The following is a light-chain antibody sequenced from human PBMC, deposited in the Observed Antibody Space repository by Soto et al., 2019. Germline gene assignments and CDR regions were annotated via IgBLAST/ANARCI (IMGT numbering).Light chain of an antibody. V-gene: IGLV1-51*01. CDR3: GTWDSSLGAVV. CDR1: TSNIGNNY. CDR2: DND. J-gene: IGLJ2*01. Sequence: QSVLTQPPSVSAAPGQKVTISCSGSTSNIGNNYVSWYRQLPGTAPKLLIYDNDKRPSGIPDRFSGSKSGTSATLGITGLQTGDEADYYCGTWDSSLGAVVFGGRTKLTVL.